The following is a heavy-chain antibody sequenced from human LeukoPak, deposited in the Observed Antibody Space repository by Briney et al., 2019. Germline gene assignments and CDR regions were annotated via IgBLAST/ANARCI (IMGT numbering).Heavy chain of an antibody. V-gene: IGHV3-48*03. D-gene: IGHD3-3*01. J-gene: IGHJ6*02. Sequence: PGGSLRLSCAASGFTFSRYEMNWVRQAPGKGLEWVSYISSSGSTIYYADSVKGRFTISRDNAKNSPYLQMNSLRAEDTAVYYCARKAIFAYGMDVWGQGTTVTVSS. CDR2: ISSSGSTI. CDR1: GFTFSRYE. CDR3: ARKAIFAYGMDV.